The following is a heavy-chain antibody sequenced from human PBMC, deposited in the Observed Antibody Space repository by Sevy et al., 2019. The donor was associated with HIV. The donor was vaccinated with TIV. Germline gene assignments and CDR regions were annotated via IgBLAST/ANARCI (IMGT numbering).Heavy chain of an antibody. V-gene: IGHV3-23*01. Sequence: GGSLRLSCAASGFTFNNYAMSWVRQAPGRGLEWVSGVSAGGDNTYYVESVKGRFTISRDNSRNRLYLQMDSLRAEDSAVYYCAKVERGYSYGLLDYWGQGTLVTVSS. CDR2: VSAGGDNT. J-gene: IGHJ4*02. D-gene: IGHD5-18*01. CDR3: AKVERGYSYGLLDY. CDR1: GFTFNNYA.